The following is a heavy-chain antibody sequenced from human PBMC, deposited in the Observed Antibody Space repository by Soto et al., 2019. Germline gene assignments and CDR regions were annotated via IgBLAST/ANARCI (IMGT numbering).Heavy chain of an antibody. Sequence: QVQLVQSGAEVKKPGASVKVSCKASGYTFTSYYMHWVRQAPGQGLEWMGIINPSGGSTSYAQKFQGRVTMTRDTSTGTVYMELSSLRSEDTAVYYCAMRVFGVVIRDDAFDIWGQGTMVTVSS. CDR2: INPSGGST. J-gene: IGHJ3*02. CDR3: AMRVFGVVIRDDAFDI. V-gene: IGHV1-46*03. CDR1: GYTFTSYY. D-gene: IGHD3-3*01.